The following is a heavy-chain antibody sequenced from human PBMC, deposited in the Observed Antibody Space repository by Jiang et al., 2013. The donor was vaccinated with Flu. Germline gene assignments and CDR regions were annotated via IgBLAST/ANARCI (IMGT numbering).Heavy chain of an antibody. CDR3: VKDKGIAAAGTNYYYYGMDV. V-gene: IGHV3-64D*09. J-gene: IGHJ6*02. CDR2: ISSNGGST. Sequence: RLSCSASGFTFSSYAMHWVRQAPGKGLEYVSAISSNGGSTYYADSVKGRFTISRDNSKNTLYLQMSSLRAEDTAVYYCVKDKGIAAAGTNYYYYGMDVWGQGTTVTVSS. CDR1: GFTFSSYA. D-gene: IGHD6-13*01.